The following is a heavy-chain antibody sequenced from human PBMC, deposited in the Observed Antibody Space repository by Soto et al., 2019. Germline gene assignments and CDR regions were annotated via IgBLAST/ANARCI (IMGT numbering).Heavy chain of an antibody. J-gene: IGHJ4*02. V-gene: IGHV1-2*04. CDR2: INPNSGGT. Sequence: ASVKVSCKASGYTFTGYYMHWVRQAPGQGLEWMGWINPNSGGTNYAQKFQGWVTMTRDTSISTAYMELSRLRSDDTAVYYCARVGKTYYYDSSGSTELDYWGQGTLVTVSS. D-gene: IGHD3-22*01. CDR1: GYTFTGYY. CDR3: ARVGKTYYYDSSGSTELDY.